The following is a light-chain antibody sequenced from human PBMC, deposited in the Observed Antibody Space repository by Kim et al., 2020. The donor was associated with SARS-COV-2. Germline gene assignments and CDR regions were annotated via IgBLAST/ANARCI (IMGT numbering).Light chain of an antibody. CDR3: QVWDSSSDHVV. Sequence: APGKTARFTCGGNNIGSKSVQWYQQKPGQAPVLVIYYDSDRPSGIPERFSGSNSGNTATLTISRVEAGDEADYYCQVWDSSSDHVVFGGGTQLTVL. J-gene: IGLJ2*01. V-gene: IGLV3-21*04. CDR2: YDS. CDR1: NIGSKS.